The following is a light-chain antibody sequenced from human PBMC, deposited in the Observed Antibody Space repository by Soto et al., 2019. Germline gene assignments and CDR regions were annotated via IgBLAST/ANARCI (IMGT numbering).Light chain of an antibody. CDR1: SSDVGGYKY. CDR2: EVS. V-gene: IGLV2-14*01. CDR3: SSYTSSRTAV. Sequence: QSVLTQPASVSGSPGQSITISCTGSSSDVGGYKYVSWYQQYPGKAPKLMIYEVSNRPSGVSNRFSGSKSGNTASLTISGLQDEDEADYYCSSYTSSRTAVFGGGTKLTVL. J-gene: IGLJ2*01.